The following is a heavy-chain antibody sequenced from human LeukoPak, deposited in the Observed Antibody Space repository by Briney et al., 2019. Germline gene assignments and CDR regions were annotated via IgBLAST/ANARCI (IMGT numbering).Heavy chain of an antibody. Sequence: SETLSLTCTVSGGPISSYYWSWIRQPPGKGLEWIGHIYNSGSTNYNPSLKSRVTISVDTSKNQFSLKLSSVTAADTAVYYCARGYDSSGYYPVYFDYWGQGTLVTVSS. D-gene: IGHD3-22*01. CDR3: ARGYDSSGYYPVYFDY. CDR1: GGPISSYY. V-gene: IGHV4-59*01. CDR2: IYNSGST. J-gene: IGHJ4*02.